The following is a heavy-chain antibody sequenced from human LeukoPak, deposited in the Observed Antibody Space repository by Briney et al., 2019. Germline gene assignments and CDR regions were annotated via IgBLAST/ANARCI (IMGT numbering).Heavy chain of an antibody. V-gene: IGHV4-30-2*01. J-gene: IGHJ6*02. CDR2: IYHNGST. D-gene: IGHD4-11*01. CDR1: GGSISSGGYS. CDR3: ARDSTMTTQRNGMDV. Sequence: SETLSLTCAVSGGSISSGGYSWSWIRQPPGKGLEWIGYIYHNGSTYYNPSLKSRVTISVDRSKNQFSLKLSSVTAADTAVYYCARDSTMTTQRNGMDVWGQGTTVTVSS.